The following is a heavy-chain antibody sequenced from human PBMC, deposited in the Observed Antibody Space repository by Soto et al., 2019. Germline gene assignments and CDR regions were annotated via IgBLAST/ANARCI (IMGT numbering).Heavy chain of an antibody. CDR1: GYTFTSYG. V-gene: IGHV1-18*01. J-gene: IGHJ6*02. CDR3: ARRLGYGAHYYYGMDV. D-gene: IGHD4-17*01. Sequence: QVQLVQSGAEVKKPGASVKVSCKASGYTFTSYGISWVRQAPGQGLEWMGWISAYNGNTNYAQKLQGRVTMTTKTHTSTAYMELRSLRSDDTAVYYCARRLGYGAHYYYGMDVWGQGTTVTVSS. CDR2: ISAYNGNT.